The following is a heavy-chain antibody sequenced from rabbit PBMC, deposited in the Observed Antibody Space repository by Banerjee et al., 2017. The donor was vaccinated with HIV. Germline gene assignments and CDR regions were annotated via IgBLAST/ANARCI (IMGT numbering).Heavy chain of an antibody. CDR1: GFSFSSSYW. CDR3: ARDLAGVIGWNFNF. J-gene: IGHJ4*01. CDR2: IYAGSSSST. V-gene: IGHV1S40*01. Sequence: QSLEESGGDLVKPGASLTLTCTASGFSFSSSYWICWVRQAPGKGLEWIGCIYAGSSSSTYYATWAKGRFTISKTSSTTVTLQMTSLTAADTTTYFCARDLAGVIGWNFNFWGPGTLVTVS. D-gene: IGHD4-1*01.